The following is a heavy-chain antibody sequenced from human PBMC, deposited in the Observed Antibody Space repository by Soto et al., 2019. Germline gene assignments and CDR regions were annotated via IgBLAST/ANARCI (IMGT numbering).Heavy chain of an antibody. J-gene: IGHJ5*02. V-gene: IGHV4-34*01. CDR2: INHSGST. CDR1: GGSFSGYY. Sequence: QVQLQQWGAGLLKPSETLSLTCAVYGGSFSGYYWSWIRQPPGKGLEWIGEINHSGSTNYNPSLKSRVTISVDTSKNQFSLKLSSVTAADTAVYYCAGYLTYYDILTGYGRFDPWGQGTLVTVSS. CDR3: AGYLTYYDILTGYGRFDP. D-gene: IGHD3-9*01.